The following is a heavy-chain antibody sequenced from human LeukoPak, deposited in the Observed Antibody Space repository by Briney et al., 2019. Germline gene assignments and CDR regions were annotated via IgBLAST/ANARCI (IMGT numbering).Heavy chain of an antibody. J-gene: IGHJ6*03. D-gene: IGHD2-15*01. CDR3: ARAEWWSVGDGSYYFYMDV. CDR2: IYYSGST. CDR1: GGSISNDY. Sequence: PSETLSLTCTVSGGSISNDYWSWIRQPPGKGLEWIGYIYYSGSTNYNPSLKSRVTISIGTSKNQFSLKLSSVTAADTAVYYCARAEWWSVGDGSYYFYMDVWGKGTTVTISS. V-gene: IGHV4-59*01.